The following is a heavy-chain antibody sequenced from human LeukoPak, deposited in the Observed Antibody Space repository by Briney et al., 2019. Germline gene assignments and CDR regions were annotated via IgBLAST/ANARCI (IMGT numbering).Heavy chain of an antibody. CDR1: GFIFSNYG. CDR2: ISSSSGTI. Sequence: PGGSLRLSCAASGFIFSNYGMNWVRQAPGKGLEWVSYISSSSGTIYYADSVKGRFTISRDNAKNSLYLQMNSLRAEDTAVYYCARSGTTYYYDSSTRIWGQGTMVTVSS. V-gene: IGHV3-48*01. J-gene: IGHJ3*02. D-gene: IGHD3-22*01. CDR3: ARSGTTYYYDSSTRI.